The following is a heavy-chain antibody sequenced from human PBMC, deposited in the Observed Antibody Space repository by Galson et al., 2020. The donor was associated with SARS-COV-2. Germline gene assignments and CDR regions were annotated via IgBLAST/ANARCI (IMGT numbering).Heavy chain of an antibody. V-gene: IGHV2-5*02. CDR2: IYWDDDK. CDR1: GFSLSTSGVG. D-gene: IGHD2-2*01. CDR3: AHRPPVGYCSSTSCYAPFDP. J-gene: IGHJ5*02. Sequence: KMSGPTLVKPTQTLTLTCTFSGFSLSTSGVGVGWIRQPPGKALAWLALIYWDDDKRYSPSLKSRLTITKDTSKNQVVLTMTNMDPVDTATYYCAHRPPVGYCSSTSCYAPFDPWGQGTLVTVSS.